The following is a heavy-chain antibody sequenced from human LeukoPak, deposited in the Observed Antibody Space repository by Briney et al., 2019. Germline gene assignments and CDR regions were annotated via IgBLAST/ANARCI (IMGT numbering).Heavy chain of an antibody. J-gene: IGHJ4*02. CDR2: IYRGGST. V-gene: IGHV3-66*02. D-gene: IGHD3-3*01. Sequence: GGSLRLSCAASGFTVSSNYMSWVRQAPGKGLEWVSVIYRGGSTYYADSVKGRFTISRENSNNTLYHQMNSLRAEDTAVYYCARGVPDGCGVVMIGFDYWGQGTLVTVSS. CDR1: GFTVSSNY. CDR3: ARGVPDGCGVVMIGFDY.